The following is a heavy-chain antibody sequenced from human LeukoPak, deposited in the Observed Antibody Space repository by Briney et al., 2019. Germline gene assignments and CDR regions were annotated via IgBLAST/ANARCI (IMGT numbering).Heavy chain of an antibody. CDR3: ARYCSGGSCFDY. CDR2: INQDGTEK. Sequence: SGGSLRLSCAISGFTFSTYWMSWVRQAPGKGLEWVANINQDGTEKYYVDSVKGRFTISRDNAKNSLYLQMNSLRAEDTAVYYCARYCSGGSCFDYWGREPWSPSPQ. V-gene: IGHV3-7*03. D-gene: IGHD2-15*01. J-gene: IGHJ4*02. CDR1: GFTFSTYW.